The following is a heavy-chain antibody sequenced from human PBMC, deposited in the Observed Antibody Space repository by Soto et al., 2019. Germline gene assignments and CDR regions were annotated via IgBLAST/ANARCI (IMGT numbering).Heavy chain of an antibody. CDR2: INRDSKTV. CDR1: GFSFSSYS. V-gene: IGHV3-48*02. Sequence: EVQLVESGGGLVQPGGSLRLSCAASGFSFSSYSMNWVRQAPGKGLEWVSYINRDSKTVYYAESVKGRFSISRDNAKKSLSLQMNSLRDEDTALYYYASSGDSAGWGIDFWGQGTLVTVSS. J-gene: IGHJ4*02. D-gene: IGHD6-19*01. CDR3: ASSGDSAGWGIDF.